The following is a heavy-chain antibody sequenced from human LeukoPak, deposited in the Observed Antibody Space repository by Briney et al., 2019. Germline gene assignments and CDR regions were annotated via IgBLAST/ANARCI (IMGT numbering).Heavy chain of an antibody. D-gene: IGHD4-17*01. Sequence: ASVKVSCKASVYIFTTYDINWVRQAAGQGLEWMGWMNPKSGNTGYAQNFRGRVTMTRNTSITTSYMELSSLRSEDTAVYFCARASRTYFGDYLYYFDSWGQGTQVTVSS. CDR2: MNPKSGNT. J-gene: IGHJ4*02. CDR3: ARASRTYFGDYLYYFDS. V-gene: IGHV1-8*01. CDR1: VYIFTTYD.